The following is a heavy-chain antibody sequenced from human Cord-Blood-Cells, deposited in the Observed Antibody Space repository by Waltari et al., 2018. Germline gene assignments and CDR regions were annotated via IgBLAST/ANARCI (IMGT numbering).Heavy chain of an antibody. V-gene: IGHV1-69*04. CDR3: ARGGEGFTRFDP. Sequence: QVQLVQSGAEVKKPGSSVQVSCKASGATLSTYAISWVRQAPGQGLEWMGGIIPILGIANYAQKFQGRVTITADESTSTAYMELSSLRSEDTAVYYCARGGEGFTRFDPWGQGTLVTVSS. D-gene: IGHD3-10*01. J-gene: IGHJ5*02. CDR1: GATLSTYA. CDR2: IIPILGIA.